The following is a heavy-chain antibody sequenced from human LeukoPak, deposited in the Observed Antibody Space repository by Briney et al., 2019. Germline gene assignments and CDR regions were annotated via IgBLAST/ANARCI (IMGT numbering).Heavy chain of an antibody. Sequence: SETLSLTCAVYGGSSSGYYWSWIRQPPGKGLERIGEINHSGSTNYNPSLKSRVTISVDTSKNQFSLKLSSVTAADTAVYYCATRPYGDYPFDIWGQGTMVTVSS. D-gene: IGHD4-17*01. V-gene: IGHV4-34*01. J-gene: IGHJ3*02. CDR3: ATRPYGDYPFDI. CDR1: GGSSSGYY. CDR2: INHSGST.